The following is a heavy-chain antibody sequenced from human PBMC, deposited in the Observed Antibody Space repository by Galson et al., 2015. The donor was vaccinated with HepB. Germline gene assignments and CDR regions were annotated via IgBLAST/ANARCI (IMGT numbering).Heavy chain of an antibody. CDR2: IKRDGSEK. V-gene: IGHV3-7*03. Sequence: SLRLSCAASGFTFSAYWMTWVRQAPGKGLEWVANIKRDGSEKHYLDSVEGRFTISRDNAKNSPYLQVDSLRAEDTAVYYCARDVSPQVGGLWMDAFDIWGRGTVVTVSS. CDR3: ARDVSPQVGGLWMDAFDI. D-gene: IGHD1-26*01. CDR1: GFTFSAYW. J-gene: IGHJ3*02.